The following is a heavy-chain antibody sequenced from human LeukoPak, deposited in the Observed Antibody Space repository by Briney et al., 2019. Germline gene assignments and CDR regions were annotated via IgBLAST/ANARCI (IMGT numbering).Heavy chain of an antibody. CDR1: GYTFTSYG. D-gene: IGHD3-10*01. J-gene: IGHJ6*02. CDR3: ARDKGITMVRGVIGYYYGMDV. V-gene: IGHV1-18*01. Sequence: ASVKVSCKASGYTFTSYGISWVRQAPGQGLEWMGWISAYNGNTNYAQKLQGRVTMTTDTSTSTAYMELRSLRSDDTAVYYCARDKGITMVRGVIGYYYGMDVWGQGTTVTVSS. CDR2: ISAYNGNT.